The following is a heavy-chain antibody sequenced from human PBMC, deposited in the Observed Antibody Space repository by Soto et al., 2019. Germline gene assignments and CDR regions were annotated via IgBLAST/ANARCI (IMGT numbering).Heavy chain of an antibody. CDR3: ARGRPGAYSGYDISAWYYYGMDV. Sequence: GGSLRLSCAASGFTFSSYGMHWVRQAPGKGLEWVAVVSYDGSNKYYADSVKGRFTISRDNSKNTLYLQMNSLRSEDTAVYYCARGRPGAYSGYDISAWYYYGMDVWGQGTTVTSP. CDR2: VSYDGSNK. V-gene: IGHV3-30*03. CDR1: GFTFSSYG. D-gene: IGHD5-12*01. J-gene: IGHJ6*02.